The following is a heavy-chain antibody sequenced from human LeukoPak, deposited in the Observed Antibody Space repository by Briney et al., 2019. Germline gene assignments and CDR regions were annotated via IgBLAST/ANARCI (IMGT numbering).Heavy chain of an antibody. D-gene: IGHD6-19*01. J-gene: IGHJ4*02. CDR2: IGIRGDT. V-gene: IGHV3-13*01. Sequence: GGSLRLSCAASGFTFIDYDMHWVRQVIGKGLEWVSAIGIRGDTHYSGSVKGRFTISRENAESSLYLQMNSLSAEDTAVYYCARGGIQVSGIDEFDYWGQGTLVTVSS. CDR1: GFTFIDYD. CDR3: ARGGIQVSGIDEFDY.